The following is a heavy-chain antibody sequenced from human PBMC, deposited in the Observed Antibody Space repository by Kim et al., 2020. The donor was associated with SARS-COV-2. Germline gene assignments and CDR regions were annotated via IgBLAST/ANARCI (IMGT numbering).Heavy chain of an antibody. V-gene: IGHV4-39*01. J-gene: IGHJ4*02. D-gene: IGHD6-13*01. Sequence: SETLSLTCTVSGGSISSSSYYWGWIRQSPGKGLEWIGSIYYSGSTYYNPSLKSRVTISVDTSKNQFSLKLSSVTAADTAVYYCARHRFAPGLSSSWYRPFDYWGQGTLVTVSS. CDR2: IYYSGST. CDR1: GGSISSSSYY. CDR3: ARHRFAPGLSSSWYRPFDY.